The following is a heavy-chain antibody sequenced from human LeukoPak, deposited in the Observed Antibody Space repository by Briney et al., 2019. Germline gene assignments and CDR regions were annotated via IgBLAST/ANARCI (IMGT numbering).Heavy chain of an antibody. CDR3: ARDRPGDGYFDY. J-gene: IGHJ4*02. CDR2: LYSGGNT. CDR1: GFTVSSND. V-gene: IGHV3-66*01. Sequence: PGGSLRLSCAASGFTVSSNDMTWVRQTPGKGLEWVSILYSGGNTYYADSVKGRFTISRDNLKNTLYLQMNSLRADDTAVFYCARDRPGDGYFDYWGQGTLVTVSS. D-gene: IGHD3-10*01.